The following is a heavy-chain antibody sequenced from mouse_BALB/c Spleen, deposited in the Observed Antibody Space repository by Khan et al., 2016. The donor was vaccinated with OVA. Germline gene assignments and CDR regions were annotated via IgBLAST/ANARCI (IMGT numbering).Heavy chain of an antibody. D-gene: IGHD2-14*01. J-gene: IGHJ3*01. CDR2: INPSNGYT. CDR1: GYTFTSYT. V-gene: IGHV1-4*01. CDR3: VRDGAYHRNDGWFAY. Sequence: QVRLQQSGAELARPGASVKMSCKASGYTFTSYTIHWIKKRPGQGLEWIGYINPSNGYTNYNQKFKDKATLTTAKSSTQAYLQLSSLTSDDSAVYNCVRDGAYHRNDGWFAYWGQGTLVTVSA.